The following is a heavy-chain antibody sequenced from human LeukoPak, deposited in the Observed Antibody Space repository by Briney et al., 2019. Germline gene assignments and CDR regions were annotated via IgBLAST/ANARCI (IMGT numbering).Heavy chain of an antibody. J-gene: IGHJ4*02. Sequence: ASVKVSCKASGYTFTSYGISWVRQAPGQGLEWMGWISAYNGNTNYAQKLQGRVTMTTDTPTSTAYMELRSLRSDDTAVYYCARARNRNWNDNGYYFDYWGQGTLVTVSS. CDR3: ARARNRNWNDNGYYFDY. D-gene: IGHD1-20*01. CDR1: GYTFTSYG. CDR2: ISAYNGNT. V-gene: IGHV1-18*01.